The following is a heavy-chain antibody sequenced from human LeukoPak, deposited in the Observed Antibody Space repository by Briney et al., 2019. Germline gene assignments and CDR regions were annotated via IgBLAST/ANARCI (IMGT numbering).Heavy chain of an antibody. CDR3: ARGFLEWILLEGFDY. CDR1: GGSFSGYY. J-gene: IGHJ4*02. D-gene: IGHD3-3*01. V-gene: IGHV4-34*01. CDR2: INHSGST. Sequence: SETLSLTCAVYGGSFSGYYWSWIRQPPGKGLEWIGEINHSGSTNYNPSLKSRVTISVDRSKNQFSLKLSSVTAADTAVYYCARGFLEWILLEGFDYWGQGTLVTVSS.